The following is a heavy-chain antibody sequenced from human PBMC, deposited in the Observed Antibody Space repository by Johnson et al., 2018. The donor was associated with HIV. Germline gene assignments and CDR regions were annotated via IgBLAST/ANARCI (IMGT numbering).Heavy chain of an antibody. Sequence: QVQLVESGGGVVQPGRSLRLSCAASGFTFRSHAMHWVRQAPGKGLEWVAVISYDGSNKSYADSVKGRFTVSRDNSKNTLYLQMNSLRGEDTAMYYCAKDGGRWSYSFDVWGQGTMVSVS. J-gene: IGHJ3*01. V-gene: IGHV3-30*18. CDR3: AKDGGRWSYSFDV. CDR1: GFTFRSHA. CDR2: ISYDGSNK. D-gene: IGHD3-16*01.